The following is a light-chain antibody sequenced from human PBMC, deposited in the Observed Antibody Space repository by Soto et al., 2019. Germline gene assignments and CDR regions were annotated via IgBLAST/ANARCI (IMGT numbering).Light chain of an antibody. Sequence: EIVITQSPATLSVSPGERATLSCRASQSVSSNLAWYQQKPGQAPRLLIYGASTRATGIPDRFSGSGSGTDFTLTISRLEPEDSAVYYCQQFDDSVTFGQGTRLEIK. CDR2: GAS. J-gene: IGKJ5*01. V-gene: IGKV3-15*01. CDR3: QQFDDSVT. CDR1: QSVSSN.